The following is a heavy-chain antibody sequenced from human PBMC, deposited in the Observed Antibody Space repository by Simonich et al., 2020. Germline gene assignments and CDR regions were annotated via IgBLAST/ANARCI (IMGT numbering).Heavy chain of an antibody. CDR2: IWYDGSNK. J-gene: IGHJ6*04. D-gene: IGHD2-8*01. V-gene: IGHV3-33*01. CDR1: GFTFSSYG. CDR3: ARDRCTNGVCLDV. Sequence: QVQLVESGGGVVQPGRSLRLSCAASGFTFSSYGMHGVRQAPGKGLGWVAVIWYDGSNKYYADSGKGGFTISRDNSKNTLYLQMNSLRAEDTAVYYCARDRCTNGVCLDVWGKGTTVTVSS.